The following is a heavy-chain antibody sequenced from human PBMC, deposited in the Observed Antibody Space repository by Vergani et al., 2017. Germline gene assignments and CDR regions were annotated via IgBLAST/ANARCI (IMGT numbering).Heavy chain of an antibody. D-gene: IGHD2-2*01. Sequence: EVQLVESGGGLVKPGGSLRLSCAASGFTFSSYSMNWVRQAPGKGLEWVSSISSSSSYIYYADSVKGRFTISRDNAKNSLYLQMNSLRAEDTAVYYCASEKRVPAAMRSYGMDVWGQGTTVTVSS. J-gene: IGHJ6*02. CDR1: GFTFSSYS. CDR2: ISSSSSYI. CDR3: ASEKRVPAAMRSYGMDV. V-gene: IGHV3-21*01.